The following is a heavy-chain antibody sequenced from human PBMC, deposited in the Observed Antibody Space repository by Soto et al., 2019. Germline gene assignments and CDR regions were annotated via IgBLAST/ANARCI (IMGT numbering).Heavy chain of an antibody. CDR1: GGSFSGYY. J-gene: IGHJ5*02. CDR3: ATRITVFGLLIPPFDP. D-gene: IGHD3-3*01. V-gene: IGHV4-34*01. Sequence: SETLSLTCAVYGGSFSGYYWSWIRQPPGKGLEWIGEINHSGSTNYNPSLKSRVTISVDTSKNQFSLRLSSVTAADTAIYYCATRITVFGLLIPPFDPWGQGTQVTVSS. CDR2: INHSGST.